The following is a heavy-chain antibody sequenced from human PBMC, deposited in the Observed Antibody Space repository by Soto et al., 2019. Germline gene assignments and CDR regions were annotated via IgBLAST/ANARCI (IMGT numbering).Heavy chain of an antibody. V-gene: IGHV3-30*15. CDR2: VSFDGSHE. J-gene: IGHJ4*02. D-gene: IGHD6-19*01. CDR3: VKDRAVAGVFDY. CDR1: GFILNSFA. Sequence: LRLSCAASGFILNSFAMHWVRQAPGKGLEWVAVVSFDGSHENYGDSVKGRFTISRDTSKNTLYLHMSNLKAEDTARYYCVKDRAVAGVFDYWGQGTLVTVSS.